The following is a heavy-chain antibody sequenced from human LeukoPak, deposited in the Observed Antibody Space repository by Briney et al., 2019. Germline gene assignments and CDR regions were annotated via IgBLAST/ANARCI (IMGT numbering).Heavy chain of an antibody. CDR2: ISTYNGNT. V-gene: IGHV1-18*01. CDR1: GYTFTSYG. J-gene: IGHJ5*02. Sequence: ASVKVSCKASGYTFTSYGISWVRQAPGQGLEWMGWISTYNGNTNYGQKLQGRVTMTTDTSTSTAYMELRSLGSDDTAVYYCARLPLIATTRGGFDPWGQGTLVTVSS. CDR3: ARLPLIATTRGGFDP. D-gene: IGHD1/OR15-1a*01.